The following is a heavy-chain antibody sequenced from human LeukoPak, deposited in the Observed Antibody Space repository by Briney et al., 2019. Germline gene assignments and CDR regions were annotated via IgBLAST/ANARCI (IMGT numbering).Heavy chain of an antibody. D-gene: IGHD2-2*02. J-gene: IGHJ5*02. CDR3: ARVRVVPAAIGGHRWFDP. Sequence: GASVKVSCKASGYTFTSYGISWVRQAPGQGLEWMGWISAYNGNTNYAQKLQGRVTMTTDTSTSTAYMELRSLRSDDTAVYYCARVRVVPAAIGGHRWFDPWGQGTLVTVSS. V-gene: IGHV1-18*01. CDR2: ISAYNGNT. CDR1: GYTFTSYG.